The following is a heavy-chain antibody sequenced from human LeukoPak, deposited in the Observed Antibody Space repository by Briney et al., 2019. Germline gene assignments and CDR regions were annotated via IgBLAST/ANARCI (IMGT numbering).Heavy chain of an antibody. CDR2: IWYDGSNK. CDR3: ARQHRSGHFDY. CDR1: GYTFSSYG. J-gene: IGHJ4*02. Sequence: PGRSLRLSCAASGYTFSSYGMHWVRQAPGKGLEWVAVIWYDGSNKYYADSVKGRFTISRDNSKNTLYLQMNSLRAEDTAVYYCARQHRSGHFDYWGQGTLVTVSS. V-gene: IGHV3-33*01. D-gene: IGHD2-15*01.